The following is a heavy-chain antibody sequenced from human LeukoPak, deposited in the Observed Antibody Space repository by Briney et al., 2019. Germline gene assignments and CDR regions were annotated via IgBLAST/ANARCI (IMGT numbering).Heavy chain of an antibody. D-gene: IGHD3-9*01. V-gene: IGHV4-30-2*01. CDR1: GGSISSGGYS. J-gene: IGHJ4*02. CDR3: ARVKYDILAGYYYFDY. Sequence: SETLSLTCAVSGGSISSGGYSWSWIRQPPGKGLEWIGYIYHSGSTYYNPSLKSRVTISVDRSKNQSSLKLSSVTAADTAVYYCARVKYDILAGYYYFDYWGQGTLVTVSS. CDR2: IYHSGST.